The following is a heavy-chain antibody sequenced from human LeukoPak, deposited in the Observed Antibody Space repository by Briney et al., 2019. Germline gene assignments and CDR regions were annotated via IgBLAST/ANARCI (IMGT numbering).Heavy chain of an antibody. D-gene: IGHD3-22*01. Sequence: SQTLSLTCAVSGGSISSGGYSWSWIRQPPGKGLEWIGYIYHSGSTYYNPSLKSRVTISVDRSKNQFSLKLSSVTAADTAVYYCASNYDSSGYQGDAFDIWGQGTMVTVSS. CDR2: IYHSGST. V-gene: IGHV4-30-2*01. CDR3: ASNYDSSGYQGDAFDI. J-gene: IGHJ3*02. CDR1: GGSISSGGYS.